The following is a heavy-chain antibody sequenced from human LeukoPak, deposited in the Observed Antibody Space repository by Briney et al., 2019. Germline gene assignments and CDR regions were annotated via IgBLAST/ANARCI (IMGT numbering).Heavy chain of an antibody. CDR1: GFTFSSYW. Sequence: GGSLRLSCAASGFTFSSYWMHWVRQAPGKGLVWVSRINSDGSSTSYADSVKGRFTISRDNAKNALYLQMNSLRAEDTAVYYCARGGEYYDFWSGYYCDYWGQGTLVTVSS. D-gene: IGHD3-3*01. CDR2: INSDGSST. J-gene: IGHJ4*02. CDR3: ARGGEYYDFWSGYYCDY. V-gene: IGHV3-74*01.